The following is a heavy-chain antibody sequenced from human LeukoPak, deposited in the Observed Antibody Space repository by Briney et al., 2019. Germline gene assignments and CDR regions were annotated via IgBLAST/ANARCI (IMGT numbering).Heavy chain of an antibody. CDR1: GYSFTSYA. J-gene: IGHJ4*02. V-gene: IGHV1-18*01. D-gene: IGHD3-10*01. CDR2: INSYSGNR. CDR3: AREIQSMAPGH. Sequence: ASVKVSCKASGYSFTSYAIIWSRQAPGQGLEWVGWINSYSGNRNYAQELQGRVTMTTDTSTSTAYMELKSLRSDDTAVYYCAREIQSMAPGHWGQGTLVTVSS.